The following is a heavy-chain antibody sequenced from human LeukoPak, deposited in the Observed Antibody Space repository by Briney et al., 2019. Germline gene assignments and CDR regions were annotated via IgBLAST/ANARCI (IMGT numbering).Heavy chain of an antibody. V-gene: IGHV3-48*02. CDR1: GFTFSTFS. CDR2: ISSGSTTI. J-gene: IGHJ4*02. CDR3: ARDRYGWPDS. Sequence: PGGSLRLSCAAAGFTFSTFSMNWVRQAPGKGLECVSYISSGSTTIYYADSVKDRFTISRDNAKNSLYLQMNSLRDEDTAVYYCARDRYGWPDSWGQGTLVTVSS. D-gene: IGHD5-18*01.